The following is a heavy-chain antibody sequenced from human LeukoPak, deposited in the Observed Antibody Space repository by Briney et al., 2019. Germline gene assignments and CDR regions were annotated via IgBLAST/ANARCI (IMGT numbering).Heavy chain of an antibody. CDR2: IYPGDSDT. CDR3: ARGAYGGNPLHSGFDY. V-gene: IGHV5-51*01. J-gene: IGHJ4*02. D-gene: IGHD4-23*01. CDR1: GYSFTSYW. Sequence: GESLKISCKGSGYSFTSYWIGWVRQMPGKGLEWMGIIYPGDSDTRYSPSFQGQVTISADKSISTAYLQWSSLRSEDTAVYYCARGAYGGNPLHSGFDYWGQGTLVTVSS.